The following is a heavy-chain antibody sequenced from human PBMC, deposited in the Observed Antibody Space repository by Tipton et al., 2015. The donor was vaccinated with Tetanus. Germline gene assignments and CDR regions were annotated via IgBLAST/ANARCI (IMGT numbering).Heavy chain of an antibody. CDR1: GGSINRGDYY. D-gene: IGHD6-19*01. J-gene: IGHJ4*02. V-gene: IGHV4-30-4*01. CDR2: IYYNGNI. Sequence: TLSLTCTVSGGSINRGDYYWTWIRQSPGKGLEWIGYIYYNGNIYYNPSLESRAIISGDPSKNQFSLKLTSVSAADTAVYYCARGKGGGGGWYPYGGQGPQVPVAS. CDR3: ARGKGGGGGWYPY.